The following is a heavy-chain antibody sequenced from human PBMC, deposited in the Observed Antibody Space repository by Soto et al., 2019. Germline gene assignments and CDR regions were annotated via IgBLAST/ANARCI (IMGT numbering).Heavy chain of an antibody. CDR1: GFSLSTSGVG. D-gene: IGHD7-27*01. CDR3: ERTSVNGGSRGLDDY. CDR2: LYWDDDK. V-gene: IGHV2-5*02. J-gene: IGHJ4*02. Sequence: QITLKESGLTLVKPTQTLTLTCTFSGFSLSTSGVGVGWIRQAPGKALEWLAFLYWDDDKRYIPSLKSRLTSTNDTSKYQVLQTMTNMDPVDTATYSCERTSVNGGSRGLDDYWGQETQVTVAS.